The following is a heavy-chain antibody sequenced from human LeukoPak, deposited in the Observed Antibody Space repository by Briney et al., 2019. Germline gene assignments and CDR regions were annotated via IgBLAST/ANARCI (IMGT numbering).Heavy chain of an antibody. CDR2: INHSGST. CDR3: ARHTTMVRGNPFDY. J-gene: IGHJ4*02. CDR1: GGSFSGYY. D-gene: IGHD3-10*01. V-gene: IGHV4-34*01. Sequence: SETLSLTCAVYGGSFSGYYWSWIRQPPGKGLEWIGEINHSGSTNYNPSLKSRVTISVDTSKNQFSLKLSSVTAADTAVYYCARHTTMVRGNPFDYWGQGTLVTVSS.